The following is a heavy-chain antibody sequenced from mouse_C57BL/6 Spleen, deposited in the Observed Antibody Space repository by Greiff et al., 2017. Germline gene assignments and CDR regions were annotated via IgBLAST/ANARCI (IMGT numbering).Heavy chain of an antibody. J-gene: IGHJ1*03. CDR3: ARSWDYNWYFDV. V-gene: IGHV1-61*01. Sequence: QVQLQQPGAELVRPGSSVKLSCKASVYTFTSYWMDWVKQRPGQGLEWIGNIYPSDSETHYNQKFKDKATLTVDKSSSTAYMQLSSLTSEDSAVYYCARSWDYNWYFDVWGTGTTVTVSS. D-gene: IGHD2-4*01. CDR1: VYTFTSYW. CDR2: IYPSDSET.